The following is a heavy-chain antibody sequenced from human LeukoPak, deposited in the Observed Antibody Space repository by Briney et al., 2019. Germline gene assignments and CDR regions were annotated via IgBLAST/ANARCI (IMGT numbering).Heavy chain of an antibody. V-gene: IGHV3-9*03. CDR2: ITWNSGRV. CDR1: GFTFDDYA. J-gene: IGHJ4*02. D-gene: IGHD5-12*01. Sequence: GGSLRLSCAASGFTFDDYAMHWVRQVPGKGLEWVSGITWNSGRVVYADSVKGRFTISRDNAKNSLYLQMDSLRPEDMGLYYCAKGFGGYDYYFDYWGQGTLVTVSS. CDR3: AKGFGGYDYYFDY.